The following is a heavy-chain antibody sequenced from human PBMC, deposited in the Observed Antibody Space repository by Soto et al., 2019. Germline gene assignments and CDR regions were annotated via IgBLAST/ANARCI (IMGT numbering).Heavy chain of an antibody. Sequence: EVQLVESGGGLVQPGGSLRLSCAASGFTFSTYEIHWVRQAPGEGLEWVSYISSSGGTKYYADSVKCRFTISRDNAQSSLYLQMNSLRVDDTAIYYCAREGDAGGYRFDIWGQGTMVTVSS. CDR2: ISSSGGTK. CDR3: AREGDAGGYRFDI. CDR1: GFTFSTYE. V-gene: IGHV3-48*03. D-gene: IGHD5-12*01. J-gene: IGHJ3*02.